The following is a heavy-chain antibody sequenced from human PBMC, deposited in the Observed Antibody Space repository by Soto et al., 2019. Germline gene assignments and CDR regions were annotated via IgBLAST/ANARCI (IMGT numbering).Heavy chain of an antibody. J-gene: IGHJ4*02. CDR3: VAAEQWLYGHY. V-gene: IGHV3-23*01. CDR1: GFTFSSYA. CDR2: ISGSGGST. Sequence: EVQLLESGGGLVQPGGSLRLSCAASGFTFSSYAMSWVRQAPGKGLEWVSAISGSGGSTYYADSVKGRFTISRDNSKNTLSLKMKRVRAEDRGVYYCVAAEQWLYGHYWRQGTLVTV. D-gene: IGHD6-19*01.